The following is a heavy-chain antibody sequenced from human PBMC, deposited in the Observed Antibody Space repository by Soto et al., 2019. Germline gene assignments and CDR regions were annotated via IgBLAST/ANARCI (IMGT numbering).Heavy chain of an antibody. CDR1: GFSLSTSGVG. Sequence: QITLKESGPTLVKPTQTLTLTCTFSGFSLSTSGVGVSWIRQPPGKALEWLALIYWDDDKRYSPSLKSRLTITKDTSKNQVVLTMTNLDPVYTATYYCAHKTLYYSSGYYLRYFDYWGHGTLVTVSS. CDR3: AHKTLYYSSGYYLRYFDY. V-gene: IGHV2-5*02. D-gene: IGHD3-22*01. CDR2: IYWDDDK. J-gene: IGHJ4*01.